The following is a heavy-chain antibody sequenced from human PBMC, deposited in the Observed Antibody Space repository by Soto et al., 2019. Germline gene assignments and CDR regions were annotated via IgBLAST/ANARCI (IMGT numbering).Heavy chain of an antibody. CDR1: GFTFTTYT. CDR2: ISSSSDTM. J-gene: IGHJ4*02. V-gene: IGHV3-21*01. Sequence: EVQLVESGGDLVKPGGSLRLTCAASGFTFTTYTMNWVRQAPGKGLEWVSSISSSSDTMYYADSVRGRFATSRDNAKTSLYLQMNSLRAEDTAVYYCVTGDYRDHWGQGTLVTVSS. CDR3: VTGDYRDH. D-gene: IGHD3-16*01.